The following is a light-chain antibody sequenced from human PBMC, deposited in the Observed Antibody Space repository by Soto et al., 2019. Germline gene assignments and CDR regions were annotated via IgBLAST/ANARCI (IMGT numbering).Light chain of an antibody. CDR3: CSYAGSYTFEV. V-gene: IGLV2-11*01. CDR1: SSDVGGYNY. Sequence: LAQPRSVSGSPGQSVTISCTGTSSDVGGYNYVSWYQQHPGKAPKLMIYDVSKRPSGVPDRFSGSKSGNTASLTISGLQAEDEADYYCCSYAGSYTFEVFGTGTKVTVL. J-gene: IGLJ1*01. CDR2: DVS.